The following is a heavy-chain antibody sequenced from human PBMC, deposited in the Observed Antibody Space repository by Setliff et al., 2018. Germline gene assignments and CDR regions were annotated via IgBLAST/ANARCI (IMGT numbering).Heavy chain of an antibody. CDR1: GYTFTSYD. CDR2: MNPNSGNT. V-gene: IGHV1-8*02. D-gene: IGHD2-2*01. J-gene: IGHJ6*03. CDR3: ARGPGYCSSTSCYDPDYYYYYMDV. Sequence: ASVKVSCKASGYTFTSYDINWVRQATGQGLEWMGWMNPNSGNTGYAQKFQGRVTMTRNTSISTAYMELSSLRSEDTAVYYCARGPGYCSSTSCYDPDYYYYYMDVWGKGTTVTVS.